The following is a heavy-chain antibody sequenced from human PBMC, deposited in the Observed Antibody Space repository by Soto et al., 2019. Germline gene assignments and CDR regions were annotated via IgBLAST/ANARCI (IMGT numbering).Heavy chain of an antibody. V-gene: IGHV1-69*13. CDR2: IIPIFGTA. CDR3: ARGDGDDILTGYQYYFDY. D-gene: IGHD3-9*01. Sequence: SVKVSCKASGGTFSSYAISWVRQAPGQGLEWMGGIIPIFGTANYAQKFQGRVTITADESTSTAYRELSSLRSEDTAVYYCARGDGDDILTGYQYYFDYWGQGTLVTVSS. J-gene: IGHJ4*02. CDR1: GGTFSSYA.